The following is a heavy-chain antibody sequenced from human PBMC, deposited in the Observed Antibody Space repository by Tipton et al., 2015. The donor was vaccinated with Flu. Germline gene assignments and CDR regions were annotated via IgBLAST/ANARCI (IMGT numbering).Heavy chain of an antibody. CDR2: VYYTGTT. CDR1: GGSISSYY. J-gene: IGHJ6*03. D-gene: IGHD6-13*01. Sequence: TLSLTCTVSGGSISSYYWNWIRQPPGKGLEWIGYVYYTGTTNYNPSLKSRVTMSMDTSKNQFSLRLSSVTAADTAVYYCARGYSSTAYYYYYMDVWGKGTTVTVSS. CDR3: ARGYSSTAYYYYYMDV. V-gene: IGHV4-59*01.